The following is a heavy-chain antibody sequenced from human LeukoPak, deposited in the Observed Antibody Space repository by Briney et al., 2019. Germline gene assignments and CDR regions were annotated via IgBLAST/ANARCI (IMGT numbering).Heavy chain of an antibody. D-gene: IGHD6-6*01. CDR2: INPNSGGT. Sequence: APVKVSCKASGYTFTAYYMHWVRQAPGQGLEWMGWINPNSGGTKYAQKFQGRVTMTRDTSIGTVYMELSRLRSDDTAVYYCARDSIAARQLSYWGQGTLVTVSS. V-gene: IGHV1-2*02. J-gene: IGHJ4*02. CDR1: GYTFTAYY. CDR3: ARDSIAARQLSY.